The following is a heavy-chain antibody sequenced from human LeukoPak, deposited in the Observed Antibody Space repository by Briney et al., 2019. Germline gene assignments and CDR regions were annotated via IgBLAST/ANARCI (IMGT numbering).Heavy chain of an antibody. CDR2: IYYSGST. Sequence: SETLSLTCTVSGGSISSSSYYWGWIRQPPGKGLEWIGSIYYSGSTYYNPSLKSRVTISVDTSKNQFSLRLSSVTAADTAVNYCAVPNRSGTYDGVFAYWGQGTLVTVSS. CDR1: GGSISSSSYY. CDR3: AVPNRSGTYDGVFAY. D-gene: IGHD3-10*01. J-gene: IGHJ4*02. V-gene: IGHV4-39*01.